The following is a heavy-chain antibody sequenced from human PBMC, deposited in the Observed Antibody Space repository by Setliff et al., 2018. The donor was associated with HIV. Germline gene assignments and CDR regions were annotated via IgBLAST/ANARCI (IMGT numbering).Heavy chain of an antibody. V-gene: IGHV4-59*12. J-gene: IGHJ6*02. CDR2: ISYNGGT. CDR1: GASISSYY. CDR3: AREGASYDRGYYYGMDV. D-gene: IGHD3-22*01. Sequence: PSETLSLTCTVSGASISSYYWSWIRQPPGKGLEWMGYISYNGGTNYNPSLKSRVTISVDTSKNQFSLKLSSVTAADTAVYYCAREGASYDRGYYYGMDVWGQGTTVTVSS.